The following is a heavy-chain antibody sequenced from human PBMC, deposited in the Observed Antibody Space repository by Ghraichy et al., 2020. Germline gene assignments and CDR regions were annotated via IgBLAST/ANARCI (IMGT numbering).Heavy chain of an antibody. Sequence: SQTLSLTCTVSGDSIYSSDYFWGWIRQPPGKGLEWIGSVYYGGSSYYNSSLKSRVTIYVDTSKKQIFLKLNSVTAADRAVFYCARHVARGDFYMDVWGKGITVTVSS. CDR1: GDSIYSSDYF. CDR3: ARHVARGDFYMDV. V-gene: IGHV4-39*01. CDR2: VYYGGSS. J-gene: IGHJ6*03. D-gene: IGHD2-21*01.